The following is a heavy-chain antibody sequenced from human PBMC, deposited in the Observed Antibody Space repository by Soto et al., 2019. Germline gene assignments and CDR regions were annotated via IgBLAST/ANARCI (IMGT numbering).Heavy chain of an antibody. CDR1: GFTFSDYY. Sequence: GGSLRLSCSASGFTFSDYYMSWIRQAPGKGLEWVSYISSSSSYTNYADSVKGRFTISRDNAKNSLYLQMNSLRAEDTAVYYCASGYSYGFLPFDYWGQGTLVTVSS. V-gene: IGHV3-11*06. CDR2: ISSSSSYT. CDR3: ASGYSYGFLPFDY. J-gene: IGHJ4*02. D-gene: IGHD5-18*01.